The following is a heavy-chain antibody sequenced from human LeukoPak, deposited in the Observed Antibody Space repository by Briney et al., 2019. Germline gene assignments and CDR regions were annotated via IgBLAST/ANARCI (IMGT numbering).Heavy chain of an antibody. D-gene: IGHD2-2*01. CDR1: GYRVTRYG. Sequence: ASVKVSCQASGYRVTRYGNQLVRKAPGPGLWLVGIINPSGGSTSYAQRFQGRVAMTRDTSTTTVYMEVNSLTSEDTAVYFCARDGPTAAPFDYWGQGTLVTVSS. V-gene: IGHV1-46*01. J-gene: IGHJ4*02. CDR3: ARDGPTAAPFDY. CDR2: INPSGGST.